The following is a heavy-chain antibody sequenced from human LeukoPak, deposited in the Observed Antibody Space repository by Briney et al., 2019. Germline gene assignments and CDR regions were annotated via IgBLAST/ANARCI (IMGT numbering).Heavy chain of an antibody. CDR3: TRDLQLWTTRDTRGGAQVGY. J-gene: IGHJ4*02. Sequence: GGSLRLSCTASGFTFGDYAMSWFRQAPGKGLEWVGFIRGKAYGGTTEYAASVKGRFTISRDDSKSIAYLQMNSLKTEDTAVYYCTRDLQLWTTRDTRGGAQVGYWGQETLVTVSS. CDR2: IRGKAYGGTT. CDR1: GFTFGDYA. V-gene: IGHV3-49*03. D-gene: IGHD5-18*01.